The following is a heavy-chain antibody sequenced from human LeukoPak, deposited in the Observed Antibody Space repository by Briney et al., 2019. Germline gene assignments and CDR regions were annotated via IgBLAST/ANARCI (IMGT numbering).Heavy chain of an antibody. CDR1: GYSNSSGYY. V-gene: IGHV4-38-2*01. Sequence: PSETLSLTCAVSGYSNSSGYYWGWIRQPPGTGLEWIGAIYHTGSTYYNPSLKSRVTISVDTSKNQFSLNLTSVTAADTAVYYCASHPGYSLARVDFWGQGTLVTVSS. CDR3: ASHPGYSLARVDF. D-gene: IGHD1-26*01. CDR2: IYHTGST. J-gene: IGHJ4*02.